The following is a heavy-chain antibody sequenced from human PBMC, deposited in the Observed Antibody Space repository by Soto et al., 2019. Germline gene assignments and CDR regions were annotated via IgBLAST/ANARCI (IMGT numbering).Heavy chain of an antibody. V-gene: IGHV3-30-3*01. CDR2: ISFDGTNK. Sequence: PGGSLRLSCAASGFTFSRYAMHWVRQAPGKGLEWVAVISFDGTNKYYADSVKGRFTISRDNSKNTLHLQMNSLRVEDTAVYYCADAGGDSTWFHFDCWGQGTLVTVSS. J-gene: IGHJ4*02. D-gene: IGHD6-13*01. CDR1: GFTFSRYA. CDR3: ADAGGDSTWFHFDC.